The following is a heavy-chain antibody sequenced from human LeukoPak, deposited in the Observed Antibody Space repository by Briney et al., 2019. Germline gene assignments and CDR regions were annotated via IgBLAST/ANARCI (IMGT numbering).Heavy chain of an antibody. V-gene: IGHV4-31*03. Sequence: PSQTLSLTCTVSGGSISSGGYYWSWIRQHPGKGLEWIGYIYYSGSTYYNQSLKSRVTISVDTSKNQFSLKLSSVTAADTAVYYCARARFVVVPAATKADNWFDPWGQGTLVTVSS. J-gene: IGHJ5*02. CDR1: GGSISSGGYY. CDR3: ARARFVVVPAATKADNWFDP. D-gene: IGHD2-2*01. CDR2: IYYSGST.